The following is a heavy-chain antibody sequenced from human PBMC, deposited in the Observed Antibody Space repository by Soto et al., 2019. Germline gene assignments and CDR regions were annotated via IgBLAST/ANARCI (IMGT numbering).Heavy chain of an antibody. J-gene: IGHJ4*02. D-gene: IGHD1-1*01. CDR2: LYYSGST. CDR3: ARWRQRHGRFDY. Sequence: SATLSLTCSVAGGSMNSYFWSWIRESPGKGLEWMGDLYYSGSTTYNPSLKSRVTISVDTSKNQFSLNLRSVTAAETAVYYCARWRQRHGRFDYWGQGILVTASS. CDR1: GGSMNSYF. V-gene: IGHV4-59*01.